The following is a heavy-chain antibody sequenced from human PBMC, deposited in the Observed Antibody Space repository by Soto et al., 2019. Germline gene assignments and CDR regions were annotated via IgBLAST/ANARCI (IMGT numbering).Heavy chain of an antibody. V-gene: IGHV4-39*01. CDR3: ARHEGSIVGATRTHY. J-gene: IGHJ4*02. D-gene: IGHD1-26*01. Sequence: PSETRCLTCTVSGGSIRSSSNYWGWIRQPPGKGLEWIGSIYYSGSTYNNPSLKSRVTISGDTSKNQLSLKLSSVTAADTSVYYCARHEGSIVGATRTHYWGRGTLVTVSS. CDR2: IYYSGST. CDR1: GGSIRSSSNY.